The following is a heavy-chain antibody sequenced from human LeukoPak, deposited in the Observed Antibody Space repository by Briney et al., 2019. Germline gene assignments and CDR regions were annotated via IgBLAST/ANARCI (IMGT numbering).Heavy chain of an antibody. CDR1: GFTFNNYA. D-gene: IGHD3-10*01. CDR2: ITGSGDDT. J-gene: IGHJ4*02. CDR3: AKGSHYSRPYYFYF. V-gene: IGHV3-23*01. Sequence: GGSLRLSCAASGFTFNNYAMSWVRQAPGKGLEWVSAITGSGDDTYHSDSVKGRFTISRDNSKNTLYLQMNSLRAEDTAVYYCAKGSHYSRPYYFYFLGQEILVTVSS.